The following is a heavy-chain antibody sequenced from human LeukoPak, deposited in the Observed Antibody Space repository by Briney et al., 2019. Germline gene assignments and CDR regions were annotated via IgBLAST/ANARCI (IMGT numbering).Heavy chain of an antibody. Sequence: GGSLRLSCAASGFTFTSHAMSWVRQAPGKGLEWVSAASGSGGRTVYADSVKRRFTISRDNSKNTLYLQMNSLRAEDTAVYYCAKDRDLTGDRKPGYFDCWGQGTLVTVSS. V-gene: IGHV3-23*01. CDR2: ASGSGGRT. J-gene: IGHJ4*02. CDR3: AKDRDLTGDRKPGYFDC. D-gene: IGHD7-27*01. CDR1: GFTFTSHA.